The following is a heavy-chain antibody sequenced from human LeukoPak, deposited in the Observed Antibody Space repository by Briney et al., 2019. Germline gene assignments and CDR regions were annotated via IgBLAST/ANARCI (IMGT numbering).Heavy chain of an antibody. CDR2: IYTSGST. D-gene: IGHD6-13*01. V-gene: IGHV4-4*07. CDR3: ARDLPIAAAGPNFDY. CDR1: GGSISSYY. Sequence: PSETLPLTCTVSGGSISSYYWSWIRQPAGKGLEWIGRIYTSGSTNYNPSLKSRVTMSVDTSKNQFSLKLSSVTAADTAVYYCARDLPIAAAGPNFDYWGQGTLVTVSS. J-gene: IGHJ4*02.